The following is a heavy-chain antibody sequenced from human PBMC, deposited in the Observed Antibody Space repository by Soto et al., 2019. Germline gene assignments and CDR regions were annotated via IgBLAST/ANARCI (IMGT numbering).Heavy chain of an antibody. CDR2: ISAYNGNT. CDR3: ARESSLNSFDP. Sequence: QVQLVQSGAEVKKPGASVKVSCKASGYTFTNYGISWVRQAPGQGLEWMGWISAYNGNTNYAQKLQGRVTMTTDTSTSTPYMALRSLRSDDTAVYYCARESSLNSFDPWGQGTLVTVSS. D-gene: IGHD6-6*01. J-gene: IGHJ5*02. CDR1: GYTFTNYG. V-gene: IGHV1-18*01.